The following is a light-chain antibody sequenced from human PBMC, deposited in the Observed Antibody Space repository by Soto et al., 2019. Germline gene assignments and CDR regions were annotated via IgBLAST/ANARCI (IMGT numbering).Light chain of an antibody. CDR1: SSDVDNGYNF. CDR3: SSYVGSNNYV. Sequence: QSALTQPASVSGSPGQSITISCTGSSSDVDNGYNFVSWYQHHPGKAPKLIIYEVTKRPSGVPDRFSGSKSGNTASLTVSGLQADDEADYFCSSYVGSNNYVFGTGTKVTVL. J-gene: IGLJ1*01. V-gene: IGLV2-8*01. CDR2: EVT.